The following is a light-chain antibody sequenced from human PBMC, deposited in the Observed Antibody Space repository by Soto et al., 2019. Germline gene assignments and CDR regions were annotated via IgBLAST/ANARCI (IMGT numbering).Light chain of an antibody. CDR3: QHYNSGAQTWT. Sequence: VMTQSPATLSVSPGERATLSCWASETVATNLAWYQQKPGQAPRLLISGAPTRAAGISDRFRGSGYGTEFTLTISSLQTEYFAVYRCQHYNSGAQTWTFTQGTK. J-gene: IGKJ1*01. V-gene: IGKV3-15*01. CDR2: GAP. CDR1: ETVATN.